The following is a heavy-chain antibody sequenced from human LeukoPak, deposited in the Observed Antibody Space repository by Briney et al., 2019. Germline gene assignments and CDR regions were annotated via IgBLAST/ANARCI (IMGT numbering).Heavy chain of an antibody. CDR1: GYSIISDYF. J-gene: IGHJ4*02. D-gene: IGHD2-15*01. V-gene: IGHV4-38-2*02. Sequence: PSETLSLTCIVSGYSIISDYFWGWVRQPPGKGPEWIGSIFHSGDVYYNPSLKSRVTLSVDPSKNRFSLKLTSVIAADTAIYYCARVVASTSIDSWGQGTLVTVSS. CDR3: ARVVASTSIDS. CDR2: IFHSGDV.